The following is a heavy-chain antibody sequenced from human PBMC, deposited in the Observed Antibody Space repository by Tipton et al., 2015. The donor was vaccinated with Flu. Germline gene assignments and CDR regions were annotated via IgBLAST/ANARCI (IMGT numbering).Heavy chain of an antibody. D-gene: IGHD3-22*01. CDR3: ARDGYYYDSSGLDY. Sequence: LRLSCTVSGGSISSYYWSWIRQPAGKGLEWIGRIYTSGSTNYNPSLKSRVTMSVDTSKSQFSLKLSSVTAADTAVYYCARDGYYYDSSGLDYWGQGTLVTVSS. CDR1: GGSISSYY. CDR2: IYTSGST. V-gene: IGHV4-4*07. J-gene: IGHJ4*02.